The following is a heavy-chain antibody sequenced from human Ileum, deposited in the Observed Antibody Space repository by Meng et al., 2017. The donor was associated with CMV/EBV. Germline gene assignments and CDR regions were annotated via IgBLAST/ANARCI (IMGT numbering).Heavy chain of an antibody. Sequence: QVQVAGPGVVQVSHALSLSLAISPSGFTFNSADWHWVRQSPAKGLEWVAMTQNDETCNIYEDAVEGRLTITRDNSKNTQYLQMYSLRSEDTAVVFCSKAARDSWGNFDYWGQGILVTVSS. CDR3: SKAARDSWGNFDY. V-gene: IGHV3-30*02. D-gene: IGHD3-16*01. CDR1: GFTFNSAD. J-gene: IGHJ4*02. CDR2: TQNDETCN.